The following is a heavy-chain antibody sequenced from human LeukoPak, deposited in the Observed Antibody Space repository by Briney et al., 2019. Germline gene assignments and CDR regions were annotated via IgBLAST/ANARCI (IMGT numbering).Heavy chain of an antibody. CDR1: GFTFGDYA. D-gene: IGHD2-2*01. V-gene: IGHV3-49*03. CDR2: IRSKAYGGTT. J-gene: IGHJ4*02. Sequence: GGSLRLSCTASGFTFGDYAMSWFRQAPGKGLEWVGFIRSKAYGGTTEYAASVKGRFTISRDDSKSIAYLQMNSLKTEDTAVYYCTRKAPYSVVPAATIDYWGQGTLVTVSS. CDR3: TRKAPYSVVPAATIDY.